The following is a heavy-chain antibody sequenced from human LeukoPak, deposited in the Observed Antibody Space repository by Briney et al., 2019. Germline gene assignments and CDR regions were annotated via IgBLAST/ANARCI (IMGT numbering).Heavy chain of an antibody. J-gene: IGHJ4*02. CDR2: INPSGGST. V-gene: IGHV1-46*01. D-gene: IGHD3-22*01. CDR3: ARGHYSDSSGGPSED. CDR1: GYTFTSYC. Sequence: ASVKVSCKASGYTFTSYCMHWVRQAPGQGLEWMGIINPSGGSTTYAQKFQGRVTMTRDTSTGTVYMELSSLRSEDTAVYYCARGHYSDSSGGPSEDWGQGTLVTVSS.